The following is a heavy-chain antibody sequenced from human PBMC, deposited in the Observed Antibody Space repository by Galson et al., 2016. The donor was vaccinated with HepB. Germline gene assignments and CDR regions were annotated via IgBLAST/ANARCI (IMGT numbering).Heavy chain of an antibody. CDR3: ARDNGRYSGYGIGY. CDR1: GASISNDVFY. CDR2: IYYSGNT. J-gene: IGHJ4*02. D-gene: IGHD5-12*01. Sequence: TLSLTCTVSGASISNDVFYWSWIRQHPGKGLEWIGNIYYSGNTYYSPSLKSRITVSRDTSKNQFFLKLTSVTAADTAVYYCARDNGRYSGYGIGYWGQGTLVTVSS. V-gene: IGHV4-31*03.